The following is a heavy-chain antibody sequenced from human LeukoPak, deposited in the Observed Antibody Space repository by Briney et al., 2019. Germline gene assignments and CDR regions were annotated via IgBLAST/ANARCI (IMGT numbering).Heavy chain of an antibody. J-gene: IGHJ4*02. D-gene: IGHD1-7*01. CDR2: SSANNGNS. Sequence: ASVKVSCKASGYIFTNYGISWVRQAPGQGLEWMGWSSANNGNSGYPQKFQDRVTMTTDTSTSTGYMELRSLRSDDTAVYYCARGRTRRGLLFDYWGQGTLVTVSS. CDR3: ARGRTRRGLLFDY. CDR1: GYIFTNYG. V-gene: IGHV1-18*01.